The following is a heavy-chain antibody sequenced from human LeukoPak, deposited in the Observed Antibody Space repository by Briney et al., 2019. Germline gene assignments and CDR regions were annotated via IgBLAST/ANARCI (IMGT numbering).Heavy chain of an antibody. CDR2: IRYDGSNK. CDR1: GFTFSSYG. J-gene: IGHJ5*02. CDR3: AKDLRRGRSNWFDP. Sequence: PGGSLRLSCAASGFTFSSYGMHWVRQAPGKGLEWVAFIRYDGSNKYYADSVKGRFTISRDNSKNTLYLQMNSLRAEDTAVYYCAKDLRRGRSNWFDPWGQGTLVTVSS. V-gene: IGHV3-30*02.